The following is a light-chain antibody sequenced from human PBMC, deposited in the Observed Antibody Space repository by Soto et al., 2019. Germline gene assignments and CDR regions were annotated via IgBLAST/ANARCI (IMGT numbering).Light chain of an antibody. CDR2: AAS. V-gene: IGKV1-9*01. CDR3: QQLNSYPIT. Sequence: IQLTQSPSALSASVGDRVTITCRASQGISSSLAWYQQKPGKAPKLLIYAASTLQTGVPSRFSGSGSGTDFTRNISSLQPKDFETYYGQQLNSYPITFGQGTRLEIK. CDR1: QGISSS. J-gene: IGKJ5*01.